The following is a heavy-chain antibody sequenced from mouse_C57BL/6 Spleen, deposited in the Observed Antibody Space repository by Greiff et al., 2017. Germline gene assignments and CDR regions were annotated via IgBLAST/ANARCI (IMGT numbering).Heavy chain of an antibody. J-gene: IGHJ1*03. CDR2: ISSGSSTI. D-gene: IGHD1-1*01. V-gene: IGHV5-17*01. CDR3: ARKATVVASNYWYFDV. CDR1: GFTFSDYG. Sequence: EVQLVESGGGLVKPGGSLKLSCAASGFTFSDYGMHWVRQAPEKGLEWVAYISSGSSTIYYADTVKGRFTISRDNAKNTLFLQMTSLRSEDTAMYYCARKATVVASNYWYFDVWGTGTTVTVSS.